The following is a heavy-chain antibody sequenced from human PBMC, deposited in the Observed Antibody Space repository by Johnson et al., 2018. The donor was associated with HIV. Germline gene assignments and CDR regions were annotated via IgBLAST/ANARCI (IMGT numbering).Heavy chain of an antibody. V-gene: IGHV3-15*01. CDR2: LKSKTDGGTT. Sequence: MQLVESGGGVVQPGRSLRLSCAASGFTVSSNYMSWVRQAPGKGLEWVGRLKSKTDGGTTDYAAPMKGRFTISRDDSNKTLYLQMNSLITEDTAVYYCTTEGGHNRGGDCYPDAFDIWGQGTMVTVSS. CDR1: GFTVSSNY. D-gene: IGHD2-21*02. J-gene: IGHJ3*02. CDR3: TTEGGHNRGGDCYPDAFDI.